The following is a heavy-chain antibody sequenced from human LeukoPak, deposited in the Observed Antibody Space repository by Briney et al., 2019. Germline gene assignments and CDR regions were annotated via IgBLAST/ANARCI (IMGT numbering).Heavy chain of an antibody. V-gene: IGHV3-30*04. CDR2: IAYDRSNK. J-gene: IGHJ4*02. CDR3: ARDKEAYSYGYSGLAY. D-gene: IGHD5-18*01. CDR1: GFTFSSYA. Sequence: PGGSLRLSCAASGFTFSSYAMHWVRQAPGKGLEWVAVIAYDRSNKYYADSVKGRFTISRDNSKNTLYLQMNSLRAEDTALYYCARDKEAYSYGYSGLAYWGQGTLVTFSS.